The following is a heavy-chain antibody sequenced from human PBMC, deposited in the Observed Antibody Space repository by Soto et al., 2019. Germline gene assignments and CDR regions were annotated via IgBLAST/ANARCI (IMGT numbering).Heavy chain of an antibody. D-gene: IGHD2-2*01. V-gene: IGHV1-69*13. Sequence: GASVKVSCKASGGTFSSYAISWVRQAPGQGLEWMGGIIPIFGTANYAQKFQGRVTITADESTSTAYMELSSLRSEDTAVYYCARDDCSSTSCYVGYYYGMDVWGQGTTVTVSS. CDR1: GGTFSSYA. J-gene: IGHJ6*02. CDR2: IIPIFGTA. CDR3: ARDDCSSTSCYVGYYYGMDV.